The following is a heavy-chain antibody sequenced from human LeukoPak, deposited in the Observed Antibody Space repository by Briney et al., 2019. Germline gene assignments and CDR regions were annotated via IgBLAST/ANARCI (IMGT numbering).Heavy chain of an antibody. D-gene: IGHD4-17*01. Sequence: SVKVSCKASGGTFSSYAISWVRQAPGQGLEWMGGIIPIFGTANYAQKFQGRVTITADKSTSTAYMELSSLRSEDTAVYYCASRKGKTTVTTEFYAFDIWGQGTMVTVSS. CDR2: IIPIFGTA. J-gene: IGHJ3*02. CDR1: GGTFSSYA. V-gene: IGHV1-69*06. CDR3: ASRKGKTTVTTEFYAFDI.